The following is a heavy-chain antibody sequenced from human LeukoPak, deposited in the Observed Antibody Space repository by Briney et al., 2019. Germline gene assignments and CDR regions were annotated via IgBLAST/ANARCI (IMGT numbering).Heavy chain of an antibody. CDR3: AVESV. V-gene: IGHV3-30-3*01. CDR2: ISYDGSNK. CDR1: GFTFSSYA. Sequence: PGRPLRLSCAASGFTFSSYAMHWVRQAPGKGLEWVAVISYDGSNKYYADSVKGRFTISRDNSKNTLYLQMNSLRAEDTAVYYCAVESVWGQGTTVTVSS. D-gene: IGHD3-3*01. J-gene: IGHJ6*02.